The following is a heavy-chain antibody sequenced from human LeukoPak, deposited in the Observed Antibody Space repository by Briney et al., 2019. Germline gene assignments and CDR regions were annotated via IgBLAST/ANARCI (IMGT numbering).Heavy chain of an antibody. D-gene: IGHD6-19*01. CDR2: IYYSGST. Sequence: SETLSLTCTVSGGSFSSGSYYWSWIRQPPGTGLEWIGYIYYSGSTNYNPPLKSRVTISVDTSKNQFSLKLSSVTAADTAVYYCARVAVAFYYFDYWGQGTLVTVSS. CDR1: GGSFSSGSYY. CDR3: ARVAVAFYYFDY. V-gene: IGHV4-61*01. J-gene: IGHJ4*02.